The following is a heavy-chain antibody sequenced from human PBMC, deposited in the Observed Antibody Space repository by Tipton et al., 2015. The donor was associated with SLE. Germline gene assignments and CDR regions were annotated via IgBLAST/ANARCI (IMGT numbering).Heavy chain of an antibody. CDR3: ATRIGHDYGDYVDY. D-gene: IGHD4-17*01. J-gene: IGHJ4*02. Sequence: LRLSCTVSGGSISSSSYYWGWIRQPPGKGLEWIGSIYHSGSTYYNPSLKSRVTISVDTSKNQFSLKLSSVTAADTAVYYCATRIGHDYGDYVDYWGQGTLVTVSS. V-gene: IGHV4-39*07. CDR2: IYHSGST. CDR1: GGSISSSSYY.